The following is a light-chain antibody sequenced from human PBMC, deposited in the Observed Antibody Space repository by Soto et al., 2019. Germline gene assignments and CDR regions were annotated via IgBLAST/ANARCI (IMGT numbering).Light chain of an antibody. V-gene: IGLV2-8*01. CDR2: DVN. Sequence: LTQPPSASGSPGQSVTISCTGTSSDVGRYNFVSWYQHHPGKAPKLLIYDVNKRPSGVPDRFSGSKSGNTASLTVSGLQAEDEADYYCDSYAGSNNHVFGTGTKVPVL. CDR3: DSYAGSNNHV. CDR1: SSDVGRYNF. J-gene: IGLJ1*01.